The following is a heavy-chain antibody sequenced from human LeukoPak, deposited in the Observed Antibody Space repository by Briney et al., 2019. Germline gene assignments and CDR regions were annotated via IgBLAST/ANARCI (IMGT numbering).Heavy chain of an antibody. J-gene: IGHJ4*02. CDR2: ISSSGSTI. CDR3: ARVPDRRGVQPFFDY. D-gene: IGHD3-10*01. V-gene: IGHV3-48*04. CDR1: GFTFSSYA. Sequence: QPGGSLRLSCAASGFTFSSYAMSWVRQAPGKGLEWVSYISSSGSTIYYADSVKGRFTISRDNAKNSLYLQMNSLRAEDTAVYYCARVPDRRGVQPFFDYWGQGTLVTVSS.